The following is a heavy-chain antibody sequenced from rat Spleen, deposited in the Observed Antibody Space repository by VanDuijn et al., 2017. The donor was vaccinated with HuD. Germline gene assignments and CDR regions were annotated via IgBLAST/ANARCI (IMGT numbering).Heavy chain of an antibody. D-gene: IGHD1-4*01. CDR2: ISYDGSST. Sequence: EVQLVESGGGLVQPGRSMKLSCAASGFTFSNYYMAWVRQAPTKGLEWVASISYDGSSTYHRDSVKGRFTISRDNVKSTLYLQMDSLQTEDTAMYFCARSRYGYTYGYVMDAWGQGASVTVSS. V-gene: IGHV5-25*01. J-gene: IGHJ4*01. CDR3: ARSRYGYTYGYVMDA. CDR1: GFTFSNYY.